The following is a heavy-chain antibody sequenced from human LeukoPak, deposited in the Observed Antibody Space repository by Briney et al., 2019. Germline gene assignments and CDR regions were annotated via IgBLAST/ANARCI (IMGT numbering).Heavy chain of an antibody. CDR1: GFSFSSYA. V-gene: IGHV3-23*01. CDR3: AKAASGIVGAIDY. CDR2: MSSSGGST. Sequence: PAGGSLRLSCAASGFSFSSYAMSWVRQAPGKGLEWVSAMSSSGGSTHYADSVKGRFTISRDNSKNTLYLQMNSLRAEDTAVYYCAKAASGIVGAIDYWGQGTLVTVSS. D-gene: IGHD1-26*01. J-gene: IGHJ4*02.